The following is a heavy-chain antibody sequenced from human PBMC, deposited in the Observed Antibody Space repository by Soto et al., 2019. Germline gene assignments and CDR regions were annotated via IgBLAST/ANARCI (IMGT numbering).Heavy chain of an antibody. CDR3: ARFVVVVIIRDYGMDV. Sequence: GGSLRLSCAASGFTFSSYSMNWVRQAPGKGLEWVSYISSSSSTIYYADSMKGRFTISRDNAKNSLYLQMNSLRDEDTAVYYCARFVVVVIIRDYGMDVWGQGTTVTVSS. D-gene: IGHD3-22*01. CDR2: ISSSSSTI. J-gene: IGHJ6*02. CDR1: GFTFSSYS. V-gene: IGHV3-48*02.